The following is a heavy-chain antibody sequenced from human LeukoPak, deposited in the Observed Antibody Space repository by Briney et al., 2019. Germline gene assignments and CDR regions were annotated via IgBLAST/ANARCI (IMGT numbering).Heavy chain of an antibody. V-gene: IGHV3-21*01. D-gene: IGHD3-22*01. CDR1: GFTFSSFS. CDR3: ARDEEDSSGYFFPHY. CDR2: ISSGSNYI. Sequence: GGSLRLSCAASGFTFSSFSMTWVRQAPGKGLEWVSSISSGSNYISYADSVKGRFTISRDNAKNSLSLQMNSLRAEDTAVYYCARDEEDSSGYFFPHYWGQGTLVTVSS. J-gene: IGHJ4*02.